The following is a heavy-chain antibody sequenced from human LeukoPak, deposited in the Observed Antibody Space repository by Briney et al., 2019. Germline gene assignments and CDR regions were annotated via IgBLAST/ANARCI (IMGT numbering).Heavy chain of an antibody. D-gene: IGHD6-13*01. Sequence: PGGSLRLSCAASGFTFSSYVLTWVRQAPGKGLQWVSYISSSGSTIYYADSVKGRFTISRDNAKNSLFLQMNSLRAEDTAVYYCARGSIAAAGSYYYYTDVWGKGTTVTVSS. V-gene: IGHV3-48*04. CDR3: ARGSIAAAGSYYYYTDV. CDR1: GFTFSSYV. CDR2: ISSSGSTI. J-gene: IGHJ6*03.